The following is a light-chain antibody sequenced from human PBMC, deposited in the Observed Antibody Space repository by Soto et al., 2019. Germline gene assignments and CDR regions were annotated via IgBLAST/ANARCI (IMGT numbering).Light chain of an antibody. V-gene: IGKV1-5*01. CDR1: QSISSW. CDR3: QQYNSYSLT. J-gene: IGKJ4*01. CDR2: DAS. Sequence: DIQMTQSPSTLSASVGDRVTITCRASQSISSWLAWYQQKPGKAPKLLIYDASSLESGVPSRFSGSASGTEFTLTISSLQPDDFATYYCQQYNSYSLTFGGGTKVDIK.